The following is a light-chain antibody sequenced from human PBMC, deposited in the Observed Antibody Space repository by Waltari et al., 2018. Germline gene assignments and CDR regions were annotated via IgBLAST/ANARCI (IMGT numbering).Light chain of an antibody. CDR3: YSKDTDGGSQGK. J-gene: IGLJ2*01. Sequence: YDLTQPPSVSVSPGQTAAITCSGDGLPKKYTFWYQQKSGQAPVLVMYDDNKRPPGIPGRFSGSSAGTVATLTITGAQVDDEADYYCYSKDTDGGSQGKIGGGTKLTVL. V-gene: IGLV3-10*01. CDR1: GLPKKY. CDR2: DDN.